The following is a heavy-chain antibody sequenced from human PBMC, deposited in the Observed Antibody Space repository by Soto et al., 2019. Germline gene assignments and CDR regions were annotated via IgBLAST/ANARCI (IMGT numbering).Heavy chain of an antibody. CDR2: IYYSGST. CDR3: ARWVRLAEAYLKWFDP. J-gene: IGHJ5*02. Sequence: PSETLSLTCTVSGGSISSYYWSWIRQPPGEGLEWIGYIYYSGSTNYNPSLKSRVTMSVDTSKNQFSLKLSSVTAADTAVYYCARWVRLAEAYLKWFDPWGQGTLVTVSS. CDR1: GGSISSYY. V-gene: IGHV4-59*01. D-gene: IGHD6-13*01.